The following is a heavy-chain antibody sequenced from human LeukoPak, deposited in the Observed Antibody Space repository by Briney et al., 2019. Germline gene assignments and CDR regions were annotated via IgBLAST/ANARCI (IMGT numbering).Heavy chain of an antibody. CDR1: GFTFSSYA. D-gene: IGHD6-19*01. J-gene: IGHJ1*01. CDR3: AKVGGWYPTMDNYFQY. Sequence: PGGSLRLSCAASGFTFSSYAMSWVRQAPGKGLEWVSAISGSGGSTYCADSVKGRFTISRDNSKNTLYLQMNSLTAEDTAVYYCAKVGGWYPTMDNYFQYWGQGTLVTVSS. V-gene: IGHV3-23*01. CDR2: ISGSGGST.